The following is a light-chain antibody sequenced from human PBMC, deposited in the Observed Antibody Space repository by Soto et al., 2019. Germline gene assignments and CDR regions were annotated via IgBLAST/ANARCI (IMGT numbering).Light chain of an antibody. V-gene: IGKV1-39*01. CDR3: HQSYSSPQMYT. CDR1: QSISNS. Sequence: DIQMTQSPSSLSASVGERVTITCRASQSISNSLSWYQQKPGKAPYLLIYTASNLQSAVPSRFIVSGSGTDFTLTISSLQREDFTDCYCHQSYSSPQMYTFGQGTKLEIK. J-gene: IGKJ2*01. CDR2: TAS.